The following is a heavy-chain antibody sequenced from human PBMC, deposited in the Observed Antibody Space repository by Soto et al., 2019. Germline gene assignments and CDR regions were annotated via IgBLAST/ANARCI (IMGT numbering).Heavy chain of an antibody. Sequence: PSETLSLTCTVSGGSISSYYWSWIRQPPGKGLEWIGYIYYSGSTNYNPSLKSRVTISVDTSKNQFSLKLSSVTAADTAVYYCARRFAGYWFDPWGQGTLVTVSS. CDR1: GGSISSYY. CDR3: ARRFAGYWFDP. CDR2: IYYSGST. D-gene: IGHD3-3*01. J-gene: IGHJ5*02. V-gene: IGHV4-59*08.